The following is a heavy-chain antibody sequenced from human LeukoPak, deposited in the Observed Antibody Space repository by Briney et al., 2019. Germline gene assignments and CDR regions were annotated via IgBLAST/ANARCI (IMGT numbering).Heavy chain of an antibody. V-gene: IGHV1-18*04. J-gene: IGHJ4*02. CDR2: INIRSGAT. CDR1: GYTLTGYC. Sequence: ASVKVSCKTSGYTLTGYCMHWVRQAPGQGLEWLGWINIRSGATNYAQKLQGRVTMTTDTSTSTAYMELRSLRSDDTAVYYCARRAARRYFDYWGQGTLVTVSS. CDR3: ARRAARRYFDY. D-gene: IGHD6-6*01.